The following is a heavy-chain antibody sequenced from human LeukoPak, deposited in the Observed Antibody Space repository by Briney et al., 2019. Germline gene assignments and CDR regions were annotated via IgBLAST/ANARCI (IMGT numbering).Heavy chain of an antibody. CDR3: AGLRDSSSWALYFDY. J-gene: IGHJ4*02. CDR1: GYTFTSYG. V-gene: IGHV1-18*01. D-gene: IGHD6-13*01. CDR2: ISAYNGNT. Sequence: ASVKVSCKASGYTFTSYGISWVRQAPGQGLEWMGWISAYNGNTNYAQKLQGRVTMTTDTSTSTAYMELRSLRSDDTAMYYCAGLRDSSSWALYFDYWGQGTLVTVSS.